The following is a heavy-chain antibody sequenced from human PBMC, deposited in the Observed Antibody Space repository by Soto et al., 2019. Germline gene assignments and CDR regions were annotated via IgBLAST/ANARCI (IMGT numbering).Heavy chain of an antibody. CDR3: ATRLTLVRGVIVTGPYFDY. J-gene: IGHJ4*02. Sequence: PVGSLRLSCAASGFTFSSYAMSWVRQAPGKGLEWVSAVSGSGGSTHYVDSVKGRFTISRDNSKNTLYLQMNSLRAEDTAVYYCATRLTLVRGVIVTGPYFDYWGQGTQVTVSS. CDR2: VSGSGGST. D-gene: IGHD3-10*01. CDR1: GFTFSSYA. V-gene: IGHV3-23*01.